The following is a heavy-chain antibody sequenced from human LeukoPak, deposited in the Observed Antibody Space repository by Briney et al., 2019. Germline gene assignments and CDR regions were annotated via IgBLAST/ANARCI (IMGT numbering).Heavy chain of an antibody. V-gene: IGHV3-74*01. Sequence: GGSLRLSCAASGFTFSSYWMHWVRQAPGKGLVWVSRINSDGSSTSYADSVKGRFTISRDNAKNTLHLQMNSLRAEDTAVYYCASPVTTYYYYGMDVWGQGTTVTVSS. J-gene: IGHJ6*02. D-gene: IGHD4-17*01. CDR2: INSDGSST. CDR3: ASPVTTYYYYGMDV. CDR1: GFTFSSYW.